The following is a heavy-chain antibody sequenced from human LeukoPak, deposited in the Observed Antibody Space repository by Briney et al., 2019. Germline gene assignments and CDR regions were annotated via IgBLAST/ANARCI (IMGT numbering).Heavy chain of an antibody. Sequence: SETLSPTCAVYGGSFSGYYWIWIRQPPGKGLEWIGEISHSGSTNYNPSFKSRVTIPLAKSKNQFSLKLSSVTAADTAVYYCARINPHKKSGYSSDYWGQGTLVTVSS. J-gene: IGHJ4*02. CDR2: ISHSGST. CDR1: GGSFSGYY. D-gene: IGHD5-18*01. CDR3: ARINPHKKSGYSSDY. V-gene: IGHV4-34*01.